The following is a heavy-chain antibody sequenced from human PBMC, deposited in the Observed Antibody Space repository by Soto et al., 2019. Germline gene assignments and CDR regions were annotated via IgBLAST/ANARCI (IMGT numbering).Heavy chain of an antibody. CDR2: IYHSGST. CDR3: ARGGHYHDSSGYYPLDY. V-gene: IGHV4-38-2*01. Sequence: PSETLSLTCAASGYSISSGYYWGWIRQPPGKGLEWIGSIYHSGSTYYNPSLKSRVTISVDTSKNQFSLKLSSVTAADTAVYYCARGGHYHDSSGYYPLDYWGQGTLVTVSS. D-gene: IGHD3-22*01. J-gene: IGHJ4*02. CDR1: GYSISSGYY.